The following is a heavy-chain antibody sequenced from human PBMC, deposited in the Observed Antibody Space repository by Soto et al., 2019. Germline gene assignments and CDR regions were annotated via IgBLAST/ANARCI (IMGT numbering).Heavy chain of an antibody. J-gene: IGHJ4*02. D-gene: IGHD3-3*01. CDR3: VRDSVRFGPAFDS. CDR1: GGSIRSGDYD. Sequence: NPSETLSLTCTVSGGSIRSGDYDWTWIRQPPGKGLEWIGYVFHTGTAYYYNPSLKRRVNMSIDTSKNQFSLKLNSVTAADTAIYYCVRDSVRFGPAFDSWGQGTQVTVSS. CDR2: VFHTGTAY. V-gene: IGHV4-30-4*01.